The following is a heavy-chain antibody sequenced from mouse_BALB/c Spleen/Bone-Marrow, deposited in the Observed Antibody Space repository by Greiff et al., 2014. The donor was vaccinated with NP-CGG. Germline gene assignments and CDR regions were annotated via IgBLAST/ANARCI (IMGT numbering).Heavy chain of an antibody. CDR3: TREDGGGVFDY. D-gene: IGHD2-3*01. V-gene: IGHV1-54*01. Sequence: LVESXAELVRPGTSVKVSCKASGYAFTNYLIEWVKQRPGQGLEWIGVINPGSGGTNYNEKFKGKATLTADKSSSTAYMQLSSPTSDDSAVYFCTREDGGGVFDYWGQGTTLTVSS. J-gene: IGHJ2*01. CDR1: GYAFTNYL. CDR2: INPGSGGT.